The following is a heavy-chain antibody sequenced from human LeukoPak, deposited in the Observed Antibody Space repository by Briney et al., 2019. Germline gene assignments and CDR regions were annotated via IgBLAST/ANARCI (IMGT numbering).Heavy chain of an antibody. J-gene: IGHJ4*02. Sequence: SETLSLTCAVYGGSFSDYYWSWIRQPPGKGLEWIGEINHSGTTNYSPSLKSRVSISVDTSENQYSLKLNSVTAADAAMYYCASHYSSGSYRYTGSFDSWGQGMLVNVSS. CDR3: ASHYSSGSYRYTGSFDS. D-gene: IGHD3-16*02. CDR1: GGSFSDYY. CDR2: INHSGTT. V-gene: IGHV4-34*01.